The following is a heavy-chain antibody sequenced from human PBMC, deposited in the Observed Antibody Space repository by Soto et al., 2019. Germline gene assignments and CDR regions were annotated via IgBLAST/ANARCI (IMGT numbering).Heavy chain of an antibody. CDR1: GFSLSTSGVG. J-gene: IGHJ4*02. CDR2: IYWDDDK. Sequence: QITLKESGPTLVQPTQTLTLTCTFSGFSLSTSGVGVGWIRQPPGKALEWLALIYWDDDKRYSPSLKSRLTITKDTSKNQVVLTMTNMDPVDTATYYCALKPAGSPKAVALYGYWGQGTLVTVSS. CDR3: ALKPAGSPKAVALYGY. D-gene: IGHD6-19*01. V-gene: IGHV2-5*02.